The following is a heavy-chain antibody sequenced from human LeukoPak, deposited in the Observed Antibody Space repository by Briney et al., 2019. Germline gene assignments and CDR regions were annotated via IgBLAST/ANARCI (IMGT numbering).Heavy chain of an antibody. CDR2: INHSGST. V-gene: IGHV4-34*01. J-gene: IGHJ6*04. Sequence: SETLSLTCAVYGGSFSGYYWSWIRQPPGKGLEWIGEINHSGSTNYNPSLKSRVTISVDTSKNQFSLKLSSVTAADTAVYYCARGGGVQLERRYYYGMDVWAKGTTVTVSS. CDR3: ARGGGVQLERRYYYGMDV. D-gene: IGHD1-1*01. CDR1: GGSFSGYY.